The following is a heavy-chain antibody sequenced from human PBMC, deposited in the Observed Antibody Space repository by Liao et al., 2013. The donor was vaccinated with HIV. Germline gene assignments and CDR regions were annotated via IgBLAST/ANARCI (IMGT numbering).Heavy chain of an antibody. J-gene: IGHJ3*02. CDR2: SSPTGSS. CDR3: ARWARGSSAWPLAAFEI. Sequence: QVQLQESGPGLVKPSQTLSLTCAVYGGSFSVHYWNWIRQSPGKGLEWLGESSPTGSSNYNPSLKSRVTISVDTSTNQFSLTLRSVTAADTAVYYCARWARGSSAWPLAAFEIWGQGMLVTVSS. V-gene: IGHV4-34*09. D-gene: IGHD6-19*01. CDR1: GGSFSVHY.